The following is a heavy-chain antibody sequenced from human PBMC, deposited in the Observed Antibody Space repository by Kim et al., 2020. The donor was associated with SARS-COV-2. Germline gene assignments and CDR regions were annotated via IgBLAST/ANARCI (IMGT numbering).Heavy chain of an antibody. CDR2: T. V-gene: IGHV4-34*01. Sequence: TNYNPALKSRVTISVDTSKIQFSLKLSSVTAADTAVYYCASRTAYYFDYWGQGTLVTVSS. J-gene: IGHJ4*02. CDR3: ASRTAYYFDY.